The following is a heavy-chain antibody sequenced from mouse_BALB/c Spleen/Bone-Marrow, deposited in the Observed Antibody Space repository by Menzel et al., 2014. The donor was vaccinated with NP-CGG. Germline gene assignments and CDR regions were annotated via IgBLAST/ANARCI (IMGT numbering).Heavy chain of an antibody. D-gene: IGHD2-4*01. CDR3: ARSGDYGQFDY. CDR1: GYTFTSYW. J-gene: IGHJ2*01. V-gene: IGHV1-7*01. CDR2: INPSTGYT. Sequence: QVQLQQSGTELAKPGASVKMPCKASGYTFTSYWMHWVKQRPGQGLEWIGYINPSTGYTEFYQNFKDKATLTADKSSSTAYMQLSSLTSEDSAVYYCARSGDYGQFDYWGQGNTLTVSS.